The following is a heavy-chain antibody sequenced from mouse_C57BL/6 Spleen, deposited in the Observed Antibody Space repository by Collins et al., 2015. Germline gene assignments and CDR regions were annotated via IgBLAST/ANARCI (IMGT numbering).Heavy chain of an antibody. D-gene: IGHD2-3*01. CDR1: GYTFTDYS. J-gene: IGHJ2*01. CDR3: ARPYDGYYGY. V-gene: IGHV9-2-1*01. Sequence: QIQLVQSGPELKKPGETVKISCKASGYTFTDYSMHWVKQAPGKGLKWMGWINTETGEPTYADDFKGRFAFSLETSASTAYLQINNLKNEDTATYFCARPYDGYYGYWGQGTTLTVSS. CDR2: INTETGEP.